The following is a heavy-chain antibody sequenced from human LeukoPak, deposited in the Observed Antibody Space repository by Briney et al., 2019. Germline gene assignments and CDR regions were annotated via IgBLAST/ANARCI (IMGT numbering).Heavy chain of an antibody. V-gene: IGHV4-59*08. J-gene: IGHJ4*02. Sequence: SETLSLTCSVSGASISSYYWSWIRQPPGKGLEWIGYIHHSGGTNYNPSLKSRVTISVDMSKNQLSLKLSSVTAADTAVYYCARHPDLVAASYHFDYWGQGTLVTVSS. CDR3: ARHPDLVAASYHFDY. CDR1: GASISSYY. CDR2: IHHSGGT. D-gene: IGHD1-26*01.